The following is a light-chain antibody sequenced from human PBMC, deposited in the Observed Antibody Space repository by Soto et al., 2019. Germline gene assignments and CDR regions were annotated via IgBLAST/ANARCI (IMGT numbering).Light chain of an antibody. CDR3: QWYDSLRT. V-gene: IGKV1-5*03. CDR1: QSISNW. CDR2: KAS. Sequence: GHRVTVTCRARQSISNWLAWYQQQPGTVPKLLIYKASTLESGGPSRFSGSASGTEFTLTISSLQPDDFANHYCQWYDSLRTFGQGTKVDIK. J-gene: IGKJ1*01.